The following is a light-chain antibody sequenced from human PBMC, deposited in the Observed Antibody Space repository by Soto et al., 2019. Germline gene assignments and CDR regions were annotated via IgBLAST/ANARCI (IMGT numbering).Light chain of an antibody. CDR3: QQYSSSPPEFT. J-gene: IGKJ3*01. CDR1: QSVNSNY. Sequence: EIVLTQSPGTLSVSPGERVTLSCRASQSVNSNYLAWYQQRPGQAPRLLIFGASYRATGIPDRFSGSGSGTDSTLTISRLEPEDFAVYYCQQYSSSPPEFTFGPGTKVDSK. V-gene: IGKV3-20*01. CDR2: GAS.